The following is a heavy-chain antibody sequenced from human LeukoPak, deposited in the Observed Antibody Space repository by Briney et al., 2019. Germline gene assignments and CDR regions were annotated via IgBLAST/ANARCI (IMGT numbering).Heavy chain of an antibody. J-gene: IGHJ4*02. D-gene: IGHD6-19*01. CDR2: IYHSASA. CDR3: ARGPTLYTSGWYPGFDS. Sequence: SGTLSLTCAVSGGSISNTNWWSWVRQPPGKGLEWIGEIYHSASAIYNPSLKSRVTMSVDKSKNQFSLKLNSVTAADTAVYYCARGPTLYTSGWYPGFDSWGQGTLVTVSS. V-gene: IGHV4-4*02. CDR1: GGSISNTNW.